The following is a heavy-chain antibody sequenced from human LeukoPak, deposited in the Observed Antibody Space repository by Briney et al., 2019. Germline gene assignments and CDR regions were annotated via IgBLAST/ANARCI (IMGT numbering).Heavy chain of an antibody. CDR3: ARDASWTEVGGSTGSYYYYYYMDV. J-gene: IGHJ6*03. CDR2: IKQDGSEK. D-gene: IGHD3-10*01. V-gene: IGHV3-7*01. CDR1: GFTFSSYW. Sequence: PGGSLRLSCAASGFTFSSYWMSWVRQAPGKGLEWVANIKQDGSEKYYVDSVKGRFTISRDNAKNSLYLQMNSLRAEDTAVYYCARDASWTEVGGSTGSYYYYYYMDVWGKGTTVTVSS.